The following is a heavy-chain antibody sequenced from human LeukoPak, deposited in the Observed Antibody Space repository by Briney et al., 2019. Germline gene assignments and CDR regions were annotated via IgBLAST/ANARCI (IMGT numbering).Heavy chain of an antibody. CDR1: GFNFSDYY. CDR3: ARSGRGVDSFYFYMDV. J-gene: IGHJ6*03. V-gene: IGHV3-7*01. D-gene: IGHD3-10*01. Sequence: GGSLRLSCEASGFNFSDYYMTWIRQAPGKGLEWVANIKHDGSEKQDGSEKNYVDSVKGRFTISRDNAKNSLYLQMNSLRAEDTAVYYCARSGRGVDSFYFYMDVWGKGTTVTVSS. CDR2: IKHDGSEKQDGSEK.